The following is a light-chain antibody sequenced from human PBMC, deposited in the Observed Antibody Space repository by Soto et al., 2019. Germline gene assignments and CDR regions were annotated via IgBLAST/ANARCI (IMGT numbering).Light chain of an antibody. CDR3: CSYAGSYTWV. Sequence: QSVLTQPRSVSGSPGQSVTISCTGTSSDVGGYNYVSWYQQHPGKAPKLMIYDVSKRPSGVPDRFSGSKSGNTASLTISGLRAEDEADYHCCSYAGSYTWVFGGGAQLTVL. V-gene: IGLV2-11*01. CDR1: SSDVGGYNY. J-gene: IGLJ3*02. CDR2: DVS.